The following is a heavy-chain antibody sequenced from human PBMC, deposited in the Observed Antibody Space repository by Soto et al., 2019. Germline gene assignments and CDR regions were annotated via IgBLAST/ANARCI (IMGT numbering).Heavy chain of an antibody. V-gene: IGHV4-34*01. J-gene: IGHJ3*02. CDR1: GGSFSGYY. CDR2: INHSGST. CDR3: ASDISGSYAFDI. D-gene: IGHD1-26*01. Sequence: TLSLTCAVYGGSFSGYYWSWIRQPPGKGLEWIGEINHSGSTNYNPSLKSRVTISVDTSKNQFSLKLSSVTAADTAVYYCASDISGSYAFDIWGQGTMVTVSS.